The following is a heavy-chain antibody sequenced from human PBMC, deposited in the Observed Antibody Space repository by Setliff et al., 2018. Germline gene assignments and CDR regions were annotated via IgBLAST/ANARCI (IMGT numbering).Heavy chain of an antibody. CDR2: ISHSGDP. J-gene: IGHJ5*02. V-gene: IGHV4-34*01. CDR1: GGSFSGYH. CDR3: ARAPQYSNFWYALSWFDP. Sequence: SETLSLTCAVYGGSFSGYHWSWIRQPPGKGLEWIGEISHSGDPNYNPSLKSRVTISLDTSKNQFSLKLTSVTAADTAVYYCARAPQYSNFWYALSWFDPWGQGTPVTVSS. D-gene: IGHD3-3*01.